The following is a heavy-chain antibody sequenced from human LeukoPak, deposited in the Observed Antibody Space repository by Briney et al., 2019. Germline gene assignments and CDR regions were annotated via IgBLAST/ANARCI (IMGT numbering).Heavy chain of an antibody. Sequence: GGSLRLSCAASGFTFSSYAMSWVRQAPGKGMEWVSAISGSGGSTYYADSVKGRFTISRDNSKNTLYLQMNSLRAEDTAVYYCAKALCSSTSCYPVYWGQGTLVTVSS. D-gene: IGHD2-2*01. V-gene: IGHV3-23*01. CDR2: ISGSGGST. J-gene: IGHJ4*02. CDR3: AKALCSSTSCYPVY. CDR1: GFTFSSYA.